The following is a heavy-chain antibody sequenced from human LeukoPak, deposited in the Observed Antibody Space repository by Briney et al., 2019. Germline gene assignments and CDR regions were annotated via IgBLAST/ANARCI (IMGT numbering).Heavy chain of an antibody. Sequence: ASVKVSCKASGYTFSSYAMSWVRQAPGKGLEWVSAISGSGGSTYYADSVKGRFTISRDNSKNTLYLQMNSLRAEDTAVYYCAKSAEWEALNWGQGTLVTVSS. CDR1: GYTFSSYA. CDR3: AKSAEWEALN. CDR2: ISGSGGST. V-gene: IGHV3-23*01. D-gene: IGHD1-26*01. J-gene: IGHJ4*02.